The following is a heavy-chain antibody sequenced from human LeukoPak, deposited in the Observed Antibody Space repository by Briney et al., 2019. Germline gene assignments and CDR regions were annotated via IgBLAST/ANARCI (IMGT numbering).Heavy chain of an antibody. Sequence: GGSLRLSCAVSGLTFSSYWMHWVRQAPGKGLVWVSRIKSDGSTTSYADSVKGRFTISRDNAKNIVYLQMNSLRVEDTGLYYCARDPAYSSSWYYFDYWGQGTLVTVSS. J-gene: IGHJ4*02. CDR2: IKSDGSTT. CDR3: ARDPAYSSSWYYFDY. D-gene: IGHD6-13*01. CDR1: GLTFSSYW. V-gene: IGHV3-74*01.